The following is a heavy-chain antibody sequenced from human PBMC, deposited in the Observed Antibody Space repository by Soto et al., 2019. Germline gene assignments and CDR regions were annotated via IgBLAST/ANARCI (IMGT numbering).Heavy chain of an antibody. V-gene: IGHV3-15*01. CDR1: GFTFSNAW. CDR3: TTDRYYGDYWFDP. D-gene: IGHD4-17*01. J-gene: IGHJ5*02. CDR2: IKSKTDGGTT. Sequence: EVQLVESGGGLVKPGGSLRLSCAASGFTFSNAWMSWVRQAPGKGLEWVGRIKSKTDGGTTDYAAPVKGRFTISRDDSKNTLYLQMNSLKTEDTAVYYCTTDRYYGDYWFDPWGQGTLVTVSS.